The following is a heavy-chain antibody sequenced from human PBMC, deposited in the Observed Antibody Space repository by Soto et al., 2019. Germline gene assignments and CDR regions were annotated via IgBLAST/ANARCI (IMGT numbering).Heavy chain of an antibody. V-gene: IGHV4-59*01. D-gene: IGHD1-26*01. CDR2: VFYTGST. CDR1: GGSISSYH. J-gene: IGHJ5*02. CDR3: ARSYSGSFYGYDT. Sequence: SETLSLTCTVSGGSISSYHWSWIRQSPGKGLEWIGYVFYTGSTKYNPALKRRVTISVDTSKNQFSLKLSSVSAADTGLYYCARSYSGSFYGYDTWGQGSLVTVSS.